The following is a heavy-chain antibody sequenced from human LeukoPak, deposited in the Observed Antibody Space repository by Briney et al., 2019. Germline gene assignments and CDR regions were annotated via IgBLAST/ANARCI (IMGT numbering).Heavy chain of an antibody. J-gene: IGHJ4*02. Sequence: GGSLRLSCAASGFTFSSYAMSWVRQAPGKGLEWVSAISGSGGSTYYADSVKGRFTISRDNSKNTLYLQMNSLRAEDTAVYYCAKNEYYYDSSGPNIDYWGQGTLVTVSS. CDR1: GFTFSSYA. V-gene: IGHV3-23*01. CDR3: AKNEYYYDSSGPNIDY. CDR2: ISGSGGST. D-gene: IGHD3-22*01.